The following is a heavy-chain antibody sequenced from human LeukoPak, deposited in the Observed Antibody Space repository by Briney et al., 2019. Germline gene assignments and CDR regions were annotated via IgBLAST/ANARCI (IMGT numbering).Heavy chain of an antibody. CDR3: ARVKCTSCWLVIGEGEDWFDP. J-gene: IGHJ5*02. D-gene: IGHD2-2*01. V-gene: IGHV4-59*01. Sequence: SETLSLTCTVSGGSISSYYWSWIRQPPGKGLEWIGYIYYSGSTNYNPSLKSRVPISVDTSKTQFSLKLSSVTAADTAVYYCARVKCTSCWLVIGEGEDWFDPWGQGTLVTVSS. CDR1: GGSISSYY. CDR2: IYYSGST.